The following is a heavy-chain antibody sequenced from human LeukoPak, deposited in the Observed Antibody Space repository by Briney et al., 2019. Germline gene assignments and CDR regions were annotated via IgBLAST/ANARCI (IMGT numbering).Heavy chain of an antibody. CDR3: ARNLDHTTAGVLGY. CDR1: GFTFGRYI. V-gene: IGHV3-30*03. J-gene: IGHJ4*02. D-gene: IGHD3-16*01. CDR2: ISDDGRNN. Sequence: GRSLRLSCAASGFTFGRYILHWVRQAPGKGLEWVAVISDDGRNNFYGEFVKGRFTISRDNSKNALYLQMHSLGAEDTAMYFCARNLDHTTAGVLGYWGQGTLVTVSS.